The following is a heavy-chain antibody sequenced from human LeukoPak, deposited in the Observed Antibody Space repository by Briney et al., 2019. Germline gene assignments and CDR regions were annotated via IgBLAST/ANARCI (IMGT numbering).Heavy chain of an antibody. CDR2: IKSKTDGETT. CDR1: GFTFRNAW. CDR3: ATYLVGSAHGPDS. V-gene: IGHV3-15*01. J-gene: IGHJ4*02. D-gene: IGHD1-26*01. Sequence: GGSLRLSCAASGFTFRNAWMSWVRQAPGKGLEWVGRIKSKTDGETTDYAAPVKGRFTISRDDSKNTLYLQMNSLKTEDTALYYCATYLVGSAHGPDSWGQGTLVAVSS.